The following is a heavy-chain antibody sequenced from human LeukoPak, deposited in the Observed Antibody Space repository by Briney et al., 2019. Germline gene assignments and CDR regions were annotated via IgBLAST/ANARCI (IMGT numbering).Heavy chain of an antibody. CDR3: AKVHVILAVAGPFDY. J-gene: IGHJ4*02. V-gene: IGHV3-30*02. CDR2: IRYDGSNK. D-gene: IGHD6-19*01. Sequence: GGSLGLSCAASGFTFSSYGMHWVRQAPGKGLEWVAFIRYDGSNKYYADSVKGRFTISRDNSKNTLYLQMNSLRAEDTAVYYCAKVHVILAVAGPFDYWGQGTLVTVSS. CDR1: GFTFSSYG.